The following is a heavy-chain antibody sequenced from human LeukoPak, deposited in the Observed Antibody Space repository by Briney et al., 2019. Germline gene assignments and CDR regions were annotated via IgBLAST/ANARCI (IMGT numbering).Heavy chain of an antibody. Sequence: GGSLRLSCAASGFTFSTYGVHWVRQAPGKGLEWVAIIWYDGSNAYYADSVKGRFIISRDNSRNTLYLQMNSLRAEDTAVYYCARDKTGVNYYYGMDVWGQGTTVTVSS. J-gene: IGHJ6*02. D-gene: IGHD2-8*02. CDR3: ARDKTGVNYYYGMDV. V-gene: IGHV3-33*01. CDR1: GFTFSTYG. CDR2: IWYDGSNA.